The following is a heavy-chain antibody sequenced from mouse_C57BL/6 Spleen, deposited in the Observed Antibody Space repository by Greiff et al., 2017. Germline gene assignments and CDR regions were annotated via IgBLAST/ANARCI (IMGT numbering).Heavy chain of an antibody. J-gene: IGHJ2*01. CDR2: ISYDGSN. V-gene: IGHV3-6*01. Sequence: EVQLQESGPGLVKPSQSLSLTCSVTGYSITSGYYWNWIRQFPGNKLEWMGYISYDGSNNYNPSLKNRISITRDTSKNQFFLKLNSVTTEDTATYYCAREPFLGVVDYWGQGTTLTVSS. D-gene: IGHD4-1*01. CDR1: GYSITSGYY. CDR3: AREPFLGVVDY.